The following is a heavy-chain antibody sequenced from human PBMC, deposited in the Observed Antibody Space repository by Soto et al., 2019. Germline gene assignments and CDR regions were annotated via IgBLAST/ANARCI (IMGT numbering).Heavy chain of an antibody. V-gene: IGHV3-23*01. CDR3: AKTYYYGSGSSYYYYYYGMDV. D-gene: IGHD3-10*01. J-gene: IGHJ6*02. CDR2: ISGSGDST. Sequence: GGSLRLSCAASGFTFTNHAMNWVRQAPGKGLEWVSTISGSGDSTYYANSVKGRFTISRDNSKNTLYLQMNSLRADDTAVYYCAKTYYYGSGSSYYYYYYGMDVWGQGTTVTVSS. CDR1: GFTFTNHA.